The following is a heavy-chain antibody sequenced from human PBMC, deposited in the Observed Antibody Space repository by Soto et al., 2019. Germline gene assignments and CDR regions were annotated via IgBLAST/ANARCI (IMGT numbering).Heavy chain of an antibody. CDR1: GFTFSSYS. CDR2: ISSSSRYI. J-gene: IGHJ5*02. V-gene: IGHV3-21*01. Sequence: EVQLVESGGGLVKPGGSLRLSCAASGFTFSSYSMNWVRQAPGKGLEWVSSISSSSRYIYYADSVKGRFTISRDNAKNSLYLQMNRLRAEDTAVYYCAREANYPNWFDPWGQGTLVTVST. D-gene: IGHD1-7*01. CDR3: AREANYPNWFDP.